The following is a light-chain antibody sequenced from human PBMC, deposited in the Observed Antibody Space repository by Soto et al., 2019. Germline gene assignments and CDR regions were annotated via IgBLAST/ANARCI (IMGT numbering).Light chain of an antibody. V-gene: IGKV3-20*01. CDR1: QSVSSSY. CDR2: GTS. Sequence: EIVLTQSPGTLSLSPGERATLSCGARQSVSSSYLAAYQQQPPQPPSLLIYGTSSRATGIPDSFSGSGSATDFSLTISRLQTPDYAAYFCQRYGSSPMITFGHGTRLEIK. J-gene: IGKJ5*01. CDR3: QRYGSSPMIT.